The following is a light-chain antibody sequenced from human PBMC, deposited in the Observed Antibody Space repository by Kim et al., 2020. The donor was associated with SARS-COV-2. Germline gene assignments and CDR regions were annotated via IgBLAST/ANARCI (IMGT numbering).Light chain of an antibody. V-gene: IGLV1-44*01. J-gene: IGLJ3*02. Sequence: GQRVTRQSTGSRCNSGGKTVSWYRQLQGKAPKVIIYKNDARTSGVTVRFSGSKSGSKVSLAISGLQTEDEADYQCATWDDSLKGVVFGGGTQLTVL. CDR2: KND. CDR3: ATWDDSLKGVV. CDR1: RCNSGGKT.